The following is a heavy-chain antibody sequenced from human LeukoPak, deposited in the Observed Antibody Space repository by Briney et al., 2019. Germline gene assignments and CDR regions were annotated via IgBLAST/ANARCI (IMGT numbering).Heavy chain of an antibody. V-gene: IGHV4-34*01. CDR2: INHSGST. Sequence: SETLSLTCAVYGGSFSGYYWSWIRQPPGKGLEWIGEINHSGSTNYNPSLKSRVTISVDTSKNQFSLQLNSVTPEDTAVYYCSRTAAGRGGFDYWGQGTLVTASS. J-gene: IGHJ4*02. CDR1: GGSFSGYY. CDR3: SRTAAGRGGFDY. D-gene: IGHD6-13*01.